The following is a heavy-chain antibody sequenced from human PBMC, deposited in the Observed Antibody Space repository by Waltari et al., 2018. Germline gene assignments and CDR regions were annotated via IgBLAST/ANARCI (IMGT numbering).Heavy chain of an antibody. D-gene: IGHD3-3*01. V-gene: IGHV1-46*01. CDR3: ARAWGGYLLDP. CDR1: GYTSPTYN. Sequence: QVQLVQSGAEVKKPGASVKVSCKASGYTSPTYNFHWVRQDTGQGLEWMGIINPSGGSTNYAQKFQGRVTMTKDTSTSTVYMELSSLRSEDTAVYYCARAWGGYLLDPWGQGTLVTVSS. CDR2: INPSGGST. J-gene: IGHJ5*02.